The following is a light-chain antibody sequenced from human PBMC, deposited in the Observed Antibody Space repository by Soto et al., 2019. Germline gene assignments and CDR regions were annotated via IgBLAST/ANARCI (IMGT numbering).Light chain of an antibody. V-gene: IGKV3-20*01. J-gene: IGKJ1*01. CDR3: QQYDNSRA. Sequence: EIVLTQSPGTLSLSPGERATLSCRASQSVSSNYLAWYQQKPGQAPRLLIYRASSRATGIPDRFSGSGSGTDFTLTISRLEPEDFEVYYCQQYDNSRAFGQGTKV. CDR2: RAS. CDR1: QSVSSNY.